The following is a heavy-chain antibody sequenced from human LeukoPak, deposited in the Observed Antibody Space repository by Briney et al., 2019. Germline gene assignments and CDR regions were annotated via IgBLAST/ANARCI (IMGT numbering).Heavy chain of an antibody. CDR1: GFTFSSYR. J-gene: IGHJ6*02. Sequence: GGSLRLSCAASGFTFSSYRMNWVRQAPGKGLEWVANIKQDGSGKDYVDSVKGRFTISRDNAKNSLYLQMKSLRAEDTAVYYCARDHLGGMDVWGQGTTVTVSS. CDR2: IKQDGSGK. D-gene: IGHD3-16*01. CDR3: ARDHLGGMDV. V-gene: IGHV3-7*05.